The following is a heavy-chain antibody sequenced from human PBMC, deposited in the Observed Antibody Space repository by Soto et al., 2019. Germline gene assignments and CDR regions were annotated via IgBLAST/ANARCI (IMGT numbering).Heavy chain of an antibody. D-gene: IGHD2-15*01. CDR3: ARHVSVAATDYYGMDV. J-gene: IGHJ6*02. Sequence: PSETLSLTXAVYGGPFSGYYWSWIRQPPGKGLEWIGEINHSGSTNYNPSLKSRVTTSVDTSKNQFSLKLSSVTAADTAVYYCARHVSVAATDYYGMDVWGQGTTVTVS. CDR2: INHSGST. CDR1: GGPFSGYY. V-gene: IGHV4-34*01.